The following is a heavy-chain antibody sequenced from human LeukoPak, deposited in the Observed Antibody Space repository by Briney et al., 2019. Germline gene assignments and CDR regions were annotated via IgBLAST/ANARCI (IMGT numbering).Heavy chain of an antibody. D-gene: IGHD3-3*01. V-gene: IGHV1-18*01. CDR2: ITAYNGKT. CDR3: ARDQTFGVVIPAY. J-gene: IGHJ4*02. Sequence: ASVKLSCKASGYTFTSYGITWVRQAPGQGVECMGWITAYNGKTNYEQNFQGRVTMTTDTSTSTAYMELRSLRSDDTAVYYCARDQTFGVVIPAYWGQGTLVTVSS. CDR1: GYTFTSYG.